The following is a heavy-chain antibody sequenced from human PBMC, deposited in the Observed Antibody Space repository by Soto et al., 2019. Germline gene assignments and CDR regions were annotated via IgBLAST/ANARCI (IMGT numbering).Heavy chain of an antibody. J-gene: IGHJ4*02. CDR1: GCSVSTSH. CDR3: ARDIVVTSFHY. D-gene: IGHD2-15*01. Sequence: GGSLRLSCAAAGCSVSTSHISWVRQAPGKGLEWVSVIWYDGSDQYYADSVKGRFTVSKDNSRNTLYLQMNSLRAEDTAVYYCARDIVVTSFHYCGTETLVTVSS. V-gene: IGHV3-33*08. CDR2: IWYDGSDQ.